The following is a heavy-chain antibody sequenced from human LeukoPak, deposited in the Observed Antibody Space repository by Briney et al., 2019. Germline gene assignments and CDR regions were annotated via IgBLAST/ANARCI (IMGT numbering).Heavy chain of an antibody. CDR3: ASVPDDASGNSRYYFKT. Sequence: PGGSLRLSCAASGFRLDAFGRSWVRQVPGKGLEWVSGIEWNGGRREYADSVKGRFTISRDNAKNSLYLQMKNLRAEDTALYYCASVPDDASGNSRYYFKTWGQGTLVTVSS. V-gene: IGHV3-20*04. CDR2: IEWNGGRR. D-gene: IGHD3-22*01. J-gene: IGHJ4*02. CDR1: GFRLDAFG.